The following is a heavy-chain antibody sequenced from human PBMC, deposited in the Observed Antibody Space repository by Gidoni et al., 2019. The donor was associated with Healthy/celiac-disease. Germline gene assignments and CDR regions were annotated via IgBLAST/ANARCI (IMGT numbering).Heavy chain of an antibody. Sequence: EVQLLESGGGLVQPGGSLRLSCAASGFTFSSYAMCWVRKAPGKGLEWVSAISGSGGSTYYADSVKGRFTISRDNSKNTLYLQMNSLRAEDTAVYYCAKTHSSGRTVDYWGQGTLVTVSS. V-gene: IGHV3-23*01. CDR1: GFTFSSYA. CDR3: AKTHSSGRTVDY. CDR2: ISGSGGST. D-gene: IGHD6-19*01. J-gene: IGHJ4*02.